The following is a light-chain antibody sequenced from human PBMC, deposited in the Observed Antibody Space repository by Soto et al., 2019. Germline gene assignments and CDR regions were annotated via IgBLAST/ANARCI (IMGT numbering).Light chain of an antibody. V-gene: IGKV3-20*01. CDR2: GAS. CDR3: QQYNNWPYT. CDR1: QSVRSSF. Sequence: EIVLTQSPGTLSLSPGERATLSCRASQSVRSSFLAWYQQKPGQAPRLLIYGASSGATGIPDRFSGSGSGTDFTLTISRLEPEDFAVYYCQQYNNWPYTFGQGTKLEIK. J-gene: IGKJ2*01.